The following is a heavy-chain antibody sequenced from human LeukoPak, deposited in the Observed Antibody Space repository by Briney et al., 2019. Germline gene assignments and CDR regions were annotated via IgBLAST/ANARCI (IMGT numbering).Heavy chain of an antibody. V-gene: IGHV4-39*01. CDR3: ARIITENLRRFDY. CDR1: GGSISSSSYY. CDR2: IHYSGNT. D-gene: IGHD1-20*01. Sequence: SETLSLTCTVSGGSISSSSYYWGWIRQPPGKGMEWIGSIHYSGNTYYNPSLKSRVTISVDTSKNQFPLKLSSVTAADAAVYYCARIITENLRRFDYWGQGTLVTVSS. J-gene: IGHJ4*02.